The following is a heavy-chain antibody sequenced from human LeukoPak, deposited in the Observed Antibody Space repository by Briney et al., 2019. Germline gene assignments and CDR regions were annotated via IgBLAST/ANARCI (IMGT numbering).Heavy chain of an antibody. CDR3: ARGPSAYPKCFDY. CDR2: IWYDGSNR. V-gene: IGHV3-33*01. D-gene: IGHD5-12*01. CDR1: GFNFSSFV. J-gene: IGHJ4*02. Sequence: GRSLRLSCAASGFNFSSFVMHWVRQAPGKGLEWVAVIWYDGSNRYYADSVKGRFTISRDNSKNTLYLQMNSLRAEDTAVYYCARGPSAYPKCFDYWGQGTLVTVSS.